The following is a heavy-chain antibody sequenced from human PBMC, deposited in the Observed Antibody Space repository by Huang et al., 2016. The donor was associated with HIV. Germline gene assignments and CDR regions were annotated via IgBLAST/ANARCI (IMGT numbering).Heavy chain of an antibody. CDR1: GFIFASCG. V-gene: IGHV3-30*02. CDR2: IRYEGNKK. CDR3: AKDSPTDDYFYMDA. J-gene: IGHJ6*03. D-gene: IGHD3-3*01. Sequence: QVQLVESGGGVVQPGGSRRLSCLASGFIFASCGMHWVRQAPGKGLEMVAFIRYEGNKKLYANSGKGRFTISRYDAKNTVYLQMNSLKGEDTAVYYCAKDSPTDDYFYMDAWGKGATVSVYS.